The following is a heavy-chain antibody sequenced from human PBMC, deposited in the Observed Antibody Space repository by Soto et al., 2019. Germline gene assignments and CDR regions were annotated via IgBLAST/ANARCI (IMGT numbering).Heavy chain of an antibody. CDR1: GFTFSPFH. V-gene: IGHV3-13*01. J-gene: IGHJ4*02. CDR2: IGAAGAT. D-gene: IGHD6-25*01. Sequence: DVQLVESGGGLAQPGGSLRLSCVASGFTFSPFHFHWVRQRIGEGLEWVSGIGAAGATYYLGSVRGRFTISRENAKNSLFLQMNSLTAEDTAVYFWARLFASGVGANSFAYWGQGTLVTVSS. CDR3: ARLFASGVGANSFAY.